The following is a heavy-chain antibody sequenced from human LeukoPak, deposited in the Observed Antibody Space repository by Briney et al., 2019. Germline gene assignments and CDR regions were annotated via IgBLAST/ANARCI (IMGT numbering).Heavy chain of an antibody. Sequence: GGSLRLSCAASGFTVSSNYMSWVRQAPGKGLEWVSVIYSGGSTYYADSVKGRFTISRDNSKNTLYLRMNSLRAEDTAVYYCAREWELAAFDIWGQGTMVTVSS. CDR3: AREWELAAFDI. CDR2: IYSGGST. J-gene: IGHJ3*02. CDR1: GFTVSSNY. V-gene: IGHV3-66*01. D-gene: IGHD1-26*01.